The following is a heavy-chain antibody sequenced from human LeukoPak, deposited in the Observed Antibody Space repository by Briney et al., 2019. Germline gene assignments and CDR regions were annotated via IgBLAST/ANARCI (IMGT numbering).Heavy chain of an antibody. D-gene: IGHD5-18*01. J-gene: IGHJ4*02. V-gene: IGHV3-7*04. Sequence: GGSLRLSCAASGFTFSIYWMSWVRQAPGKGLEWVANIKQDGSEKYYVDSVKGRFTISRDNAKNSLYLQMNSLRAEDTAVYYCARGHRGYSYKVDYWGQGTLVTVSS. CDR3: ARGHRGYSYKVDY. CDR1: GFTFSIYW. CDR2: IKQDGSEK.